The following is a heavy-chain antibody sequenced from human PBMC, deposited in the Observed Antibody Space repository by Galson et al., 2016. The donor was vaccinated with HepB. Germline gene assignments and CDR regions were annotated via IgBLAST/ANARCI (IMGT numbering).Heavy chain of an antibody. J-gene: IGHJ4*02. CDR2: ISANGANA. CDR3: AKDVKGYFDY. CDR1: GFTFLDSA. V-gene: IGHV3-43*02. Sequence: SLRLSCAASGFTFLDSAMHWVRQPXXKGLXXVSLISANGANAHYADSVTGRLTISRDISENTLYLEMNSLTVEDTAFYYCAKDVKGYFDYWGQGTLVTVSS.